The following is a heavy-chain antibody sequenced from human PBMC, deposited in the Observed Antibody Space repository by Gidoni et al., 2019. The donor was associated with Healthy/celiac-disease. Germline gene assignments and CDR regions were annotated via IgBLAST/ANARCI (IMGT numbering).Heavy chain of an antibody. J-gene: IGHJ5*02. CDR1: GYTFTSSG. Sequence: QVQLVQSGAEVKKPGASVKVSCKASGYTFTSSGLSWVRQAPGQGLEWMGWISAYNGNTNYAQKLQGRVTMTTDTSTSTAYMELRSLRSDDTAVYYCARDQHDFWSGYSTGLDWFDPWGQGTLVTVSS. V-gene: IGHV1-18*01. D-gene: IGHD3-3*01. CDR3: ARDQHDFWSGYSTGLDWFDP. CDR2: ISAYNGNT.